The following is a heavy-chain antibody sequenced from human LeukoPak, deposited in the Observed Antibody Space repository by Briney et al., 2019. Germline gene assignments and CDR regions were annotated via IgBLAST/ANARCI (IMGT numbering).Heavy chain of an antibody. CDR3: ARGAYSSSPLPRGDDAFDI. V-gene: IGHV1-2*02. Sequence: ASVKVSCKASGYTFTDYYMHWVRQAPGQGLEWMGWINPNSGGTNYAQKFQGRVTMTRDTSISTAYMELSRMRSDDTAVYYCARGAYSSSPLPRGDDAFDIWGQGTMVTVSS. D-gene: IGHD6-6*01. CDR1: GYTFTDYY. J-gene: IGHJ3*02. CDR2: INPNSGGT.